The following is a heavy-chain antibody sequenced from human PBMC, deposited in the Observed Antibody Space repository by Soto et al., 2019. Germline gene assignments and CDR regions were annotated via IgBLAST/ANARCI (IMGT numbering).Heavy chain of an antibody. V-gene: IGHV3-23*01. J-gene: IGHJ4*02. Sequence: DVQLLESGGHLIQPGESLRLSCAASGFSFSGYTMNLLRHAQGKGLEWISGINGGGGTTYYADSVKGRFTIYRDDSKNILYLQMNSPRTEDTAIYYCAKDRHPDGIWTFDYWGRGTLVTVSS. CDR1: GFSFSGYT. D-gene: IGHD3-9*01. CDR2: INGGGGTT. CDR3: AKDRHPDGIWTFDY.